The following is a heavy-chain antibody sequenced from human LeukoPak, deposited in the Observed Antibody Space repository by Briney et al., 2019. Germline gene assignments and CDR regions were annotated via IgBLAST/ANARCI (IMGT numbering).Heavy chain of an antibody. J-gene: IGHJ5*02. D-gene: IGHD6-13*01. CDR1: GFTFSSYS. V-gene: IGHV3-21*01. CDR3: AREYTRGGYSSSWYRWGGNWFDP. Sequence: GGSLRLSCAASGFTFSSYSMNWVRQAPGKGLEWVSSISSSSSYIYYADSVKGRFTISRDNAKNSLYLQMNSLRAEDTAVYYCAREYTRGGYSSSWYRWGGNWFDPWGQGTLVTVSS. CDR2: ISSSSSYI.